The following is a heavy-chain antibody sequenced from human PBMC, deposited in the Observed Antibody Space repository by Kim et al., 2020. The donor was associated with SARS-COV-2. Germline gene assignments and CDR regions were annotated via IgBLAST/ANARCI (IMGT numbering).Heavy chain of an antibody. CDR2: IRSKSYNYAT. CDR3: IRHIEYTGPSP. V-gene: IGHV3-73*01. Sequence: GGSLRLSCAASGLTFSATAIHWVRQASGRGLEWLGHIRSKSYNYATVYAASVRGRFTVSRDDSKNTAHLLMSNLKTEDTAVYYCIRHIEYTGPSPWGQGSLVTVSS. CDR1: GLTFSATA. J-gene: IGHJ5*02. D-gene: IGHD5-18*01.